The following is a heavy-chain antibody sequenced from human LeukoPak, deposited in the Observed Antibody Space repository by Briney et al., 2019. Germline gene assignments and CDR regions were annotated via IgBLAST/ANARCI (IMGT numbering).Heavy chain of an antibody. CDR2: IKQDGSEK. D-gene: IGHD2-21*02. CDR1: GFTFSSYW. V-gene: IGHV3-7*01. CDR3: AKDIVGGGDDY. Sequence: GGSLRLSCAASGFTFSSYWMSWVRQAPGKGLEWVANIKQDGSEKYYVDSVKGRFTISRDNAKNSLYLQMNSLRVEDTAVYYCAKDIVGGGDDYWGQGTLVIVSS. J-gene: IGHJ4*02.